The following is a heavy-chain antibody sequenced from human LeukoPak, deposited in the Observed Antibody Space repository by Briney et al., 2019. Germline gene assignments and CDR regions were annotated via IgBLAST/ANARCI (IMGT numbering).Heavy chain of an antibody. Sequence: GGSLRLSCAASGFTFDDYAMHWVRQAPGKGLEWVSGISWNSGSIGYADSVKGRFTISRDNAKNSLYLQMNSLRAEDTALYYCAKGRRGATRYHFDYWGQGTLVTVSS. V-gene: IGHV3-9*01. CDR3: AKGRRGATRYHFDY. D-gene: IGHD1-26*01. CDR2: ISWNSGSI. CDR1: GFTFDDYA. J-gene: IGHJ4*02.